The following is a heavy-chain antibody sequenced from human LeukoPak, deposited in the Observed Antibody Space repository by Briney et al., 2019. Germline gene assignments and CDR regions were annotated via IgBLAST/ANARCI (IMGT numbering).Heavy chain of an antibody. V-gene: IGHV3-7*01. Sequence: GGSVRLSCVASGFTFSKYWMTWVRQAPGKGLEWVANIRGDGSVKYLLDSVKGRFTISRDNVKNSLSLEMNNLRAEDTAVYYCSRDANYYDSSRHYFDAFDIWGQGTMVTVSS. CDR2: IRGDGSVK. D-gene: IGHD3-22*01. J-gene: IGHJ3*02. CDR3: SRDANYYDSSRHYFDAFDI. CDR1: GFTFSKYW.